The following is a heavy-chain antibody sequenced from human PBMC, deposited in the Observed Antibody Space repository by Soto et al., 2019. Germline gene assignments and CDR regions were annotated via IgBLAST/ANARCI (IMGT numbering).Heavy chain of an antibody. CDR1: GFTFSSYA. CDR3: AREKKQGADEIDAFDI. Sequence: SLRLSCAASGFTFSSYAMHWVRQAPGKGLEWVAVISYDGSNKYYADSVKGRFTISRDNSKNTLYLQMNSLRAEDTAVYYCAREKKQGADEIDAFDIWGQGTMVTVSS. V-gene: IGHV3-30-3*01. J-gene: IGHJ3*02. CDR2: ISYDGSNK.